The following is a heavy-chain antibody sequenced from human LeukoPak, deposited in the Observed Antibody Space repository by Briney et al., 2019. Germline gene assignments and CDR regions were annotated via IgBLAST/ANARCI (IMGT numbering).Heavy chain of an antibody. CDR3: ATGGGKTPIDY. CDR1: GYTFTSYD. D-gene: IGHD3-16*01. J-gene: IGHJ4*02. Sequence: GASVKVSCKASGYTFTSYDINWVRQATGQGLEWMGGFDPEDGETIYAQKFQGRVTMTEDTSTDTAYMELSSLRSEDTAVYYCATGGGKTPIDYWGQGTLVTVSS. CDR2: FDPEDGET. V-gene: IGHV1-24*01.